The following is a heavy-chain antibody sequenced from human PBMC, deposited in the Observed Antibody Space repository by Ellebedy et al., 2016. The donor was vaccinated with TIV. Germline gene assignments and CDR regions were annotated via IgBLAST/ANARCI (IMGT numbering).Heavy chain of an antibody. CDR3: ARQKTDSGSFLCDI. Sequence: SETLSLTCTVSGGSISSDDYYWSWIRQPPGKGLAWIGYIFYSGSTYYNPSLKSRVTISGDTSKNQFSLHMTSVTVADTAVYYCARQKTDSGSFLCDIWGQGTMVTVSS. CDR1: GGSISSDDYY. V-gene: IGHV4-30-4*01. CDR2: IFYSGST. J-gene: IGHJ3*02. D-gene: IGHD3-3*01.